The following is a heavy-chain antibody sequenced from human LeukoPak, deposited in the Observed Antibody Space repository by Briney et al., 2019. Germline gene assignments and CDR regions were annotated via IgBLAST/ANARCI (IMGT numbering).Heavy chain of an antibody. CDR2: IYSGGNT. V-gene: IGHV3-53*01. Sequence: GGSLRLSCAASGFTVSSNYMSWVRQAPGKGVEWVSIIYSGGNTHYADSVKGRFTISRDNSKNTLYLQMNSLRAEDTAVYYCTCSGWSIYYFDYWGQGTLVTVSS. CDR3: TCSGWSIYYFDY. J-gene: IGHJ4*02. CDR1: GFTVSSNY. D-gene: IGHD6-19*01.